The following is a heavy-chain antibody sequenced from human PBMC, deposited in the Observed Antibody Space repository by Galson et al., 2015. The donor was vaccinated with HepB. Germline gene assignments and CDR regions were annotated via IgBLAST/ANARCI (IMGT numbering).Heavy chain of an antibody. CDR1: GFSLTTTGVG. D-gene: IGHD3-16*02. Sequence: PALVKPTQTLTLTCTFSGFSLTTTGVGVGWFRQPPGKALERLALIYWDDDKRYSPSLKRRLTLSRDTSKNQVVLTVTNMDPVDSATYFCAYSSRRYYFDFWGQGTLVTVSS. CDR2: IYWDDDK. J-gene: IGHJ4*02. CDR3: AYSSRRYYFDF. V-gene: IGHV2-5*02.